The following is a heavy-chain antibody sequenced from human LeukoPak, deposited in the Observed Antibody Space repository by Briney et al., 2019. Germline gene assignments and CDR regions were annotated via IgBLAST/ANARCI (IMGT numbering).Heavy chain of an antibody. CDR1: GFTFSSYA. D-gene: IGHD2-15*01. CDR2: ISYDGSNK. Sequence: PGGSLRLSCAASGFTFSSYAMHWVRQAPGKGLEWVAVISYDGSNKYYADSVKGRFTISRDNSRNTLYLQMNSLRAEDTAVYYCARGSGVQRCSGGSCYSSWFDPWGQGTLVTASS. CDR3: ARGSGVQRCSGGSCYSSWFDP. J-gene: IGHJ5*02. V-gene: IGHV3-30-3*01.